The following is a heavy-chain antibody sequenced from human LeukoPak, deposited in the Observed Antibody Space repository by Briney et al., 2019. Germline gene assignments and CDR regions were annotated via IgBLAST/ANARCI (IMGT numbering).Heavy chain of an antibody. J-gene: IGHJ4*02. V-gene: IGHV4-61*08. CDR3: ARSPSGYRFDY. Sequence: SETLSLTCTVSGGSISSGGYYWSWIRQPAGKGLDWIGFISNSGSTNYNPSLKSRVTISRDTSKNRFSLNLNSVTAADTAVYFCARSPSGYRFDYWGQGALVTVSS. CDR1: GGSISSGGYY. CDR2: ISNSGST. D-gene: IGHD3-22*01.